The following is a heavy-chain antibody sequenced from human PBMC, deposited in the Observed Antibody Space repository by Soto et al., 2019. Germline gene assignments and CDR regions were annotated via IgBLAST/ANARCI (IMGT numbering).Heavy chain of an antibody. V-gene: IGHV3-53*01. D-gene: IGHD4-4*01. Sequence: GGSLRLSSAASGFTVSSNYMSWVRQAPGKGLEWVSVIYSGGSTYYADSVKGRFTISRDNSKNTLYLQMNSLRAEDTAVYYCARDRRERATGVYYYGMDVWGQGTTVTVSS. CDR1: GFTVSSNY. J-gene: IGHJ6*02. CDR3: ARDRRERATGVYYYGMDV. CDR2: IYSGGST.